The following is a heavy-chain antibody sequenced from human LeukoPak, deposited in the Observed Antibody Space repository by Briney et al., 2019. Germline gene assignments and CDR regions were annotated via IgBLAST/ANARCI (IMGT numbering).Heavy chain of an antibody. CDR1: GYTFTNYY. CDR3: ARDLTYYDILTGHHGAFDI. CDR2: INPNSGGT. Sequence: ASVKVSCKASGYTFTNYYMHWVRQAPGQGLEWMGWINPNSGGTNYAQKFQGRVTMTRDTSISTAYMELSRLRSDDTAVYYCARDLTYYDILTGHHGAFDIWGQGTTVTVSS. J-gene: IGHJ3*02. D-gene: IGHD3-9*01. V-gene: IGHV1-2*02.